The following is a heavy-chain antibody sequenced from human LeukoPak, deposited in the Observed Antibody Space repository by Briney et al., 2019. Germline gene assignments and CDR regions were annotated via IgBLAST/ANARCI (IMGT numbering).Heavy chain of an antibody. J-gene: IGHJ4*02. D-gene: IGHD1-26*01. Sequence: GASVKVSCKASGGTFSSYAISWVRQAPGQGLEWMGGITPILGTANYAQKFQGRVTIITDESTSTAYMELNALRSEDAAVYYCARGMVGAPLGALDYWGQGSLVTVSS. CDR1: GGTFSSYA. CDR3: ARGMVGAPLGALDY. CDR2: ITPILGTA. V-gene: IGHV1-69*05.